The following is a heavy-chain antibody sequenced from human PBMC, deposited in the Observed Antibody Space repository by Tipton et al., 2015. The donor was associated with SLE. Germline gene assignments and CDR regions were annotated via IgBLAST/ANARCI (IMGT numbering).Heavy chain of an antibody. CDR1: GGSIRSTGHY. Sequence: TLSLTCTVSGGSIRSTGHYWGWLRQPPGKGLEWIGNILYSGSPFYDPSLRSRVTISVDTSKNQFFLKLSSVTAADTAMYYCVRAKGVDVFDIWGQGTMVPVSS. J-gene: IGHJ3*02. D-gene: IGHD3-10*01. V-gene: IGHV4-39*07. CDR2: ILYSGSP. CDR3: VRAKGVDVFDI.